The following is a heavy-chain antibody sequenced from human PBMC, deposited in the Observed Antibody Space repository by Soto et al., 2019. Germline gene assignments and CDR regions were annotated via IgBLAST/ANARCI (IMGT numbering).Heavy chain of an antibody. V-gene: IGHV4-4*02. J-gene: IGHJ4*02. CDR1: GASISSSNW. Sequence: PSETLSLTCAVSGASISSSNWWSWVRQPPGKGLEWIGEIYHSGSTNYNPSLKSRVTISVDKSRNQFSLKLSSVTAADTAVYYCARLGGSYAVPHFDYWGQGTLVTVSS. D-gene: IGHD1-26*01. CDR2: IYHSGST. CDR3: ARLGGSYAVPHFDY.